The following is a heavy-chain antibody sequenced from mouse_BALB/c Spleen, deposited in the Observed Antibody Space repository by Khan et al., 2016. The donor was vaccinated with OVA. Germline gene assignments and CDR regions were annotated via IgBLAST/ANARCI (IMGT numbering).Heavy chain of an antibody. CDR3: ARMARTIN. CDR1: GFTFSSYG. CDR2: INSNAGST. J-gene: IGHJ2*01. Sequence: EVKLVESGGGLVQPGGSLKLSCAASGFTFSSYGMSWVRQTPDKRLELIATINSNAGSTYYPDSVKGRFTISRDNAKNTLYLQMSRLKSEDTAMYYCARMARTINWGQGTTLTVSS. V-gene: IGHV5-6-3*01.